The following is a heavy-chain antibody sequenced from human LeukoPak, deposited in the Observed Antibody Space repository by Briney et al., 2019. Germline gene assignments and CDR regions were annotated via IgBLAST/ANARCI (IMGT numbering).Heavy chain of an antibody. CDR1: GFTFSSYS. CDR2: ISSSSSYI. J-gene: IGHJ6*03. Sequence: GGSLRLSCAASGFTFSSYSMNWVRQTPGKGLEWVSSISSSSSYIHYADSVKGRFTISRDNARNSLYLQMNSLRAEDTAVYYCAKDGISSSWYNYYMDVWGKGTTVTVSS. D-gene: IGHD6-13*01. CDR3: AKDGISSSWYNYYMDV. V-gene: IGHV3-21*01.